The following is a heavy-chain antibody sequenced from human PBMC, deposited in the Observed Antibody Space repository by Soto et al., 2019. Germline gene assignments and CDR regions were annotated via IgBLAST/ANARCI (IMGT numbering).Heavy chain of an antibody. Sequence: QVQLQESGPGLVKPSQTLSLTCTVSGGSISSGGYYWSWIRQHPGKGLEWIGSIYYSGSTYYNPSLKSRVTISVDTSKNQFSLKLSSVTAADTAVYYCARGGGIFFGYDILTGYFDYWGQGTLVTVSS. D-gene: IGHD3-9*01. CDR1: GGSISSGGYY. CDR2: IYYSGST. V-gene: IGHV4-31*03. J-gene: IGHJ4*02. CDR3: ARGGGIFFGYDILTGYFDY.